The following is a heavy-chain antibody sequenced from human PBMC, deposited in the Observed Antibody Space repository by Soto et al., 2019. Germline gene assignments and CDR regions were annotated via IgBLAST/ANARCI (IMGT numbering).Heavy chain of an antibody. V-gene: IGHV4-31*11. CDR1: GGSISSGGYY. Sequence: QVQLQESGPGLVKPSQTLSLTCAVSGGSISSGGYYWSWIRQYAGKGLEWIAYIHHSGSTSYNPSLKSRVALSVDTSKNQFSLKLTSVTAADTALYYCARGPGMDSPADEFDYWGQGTLVSVSP. J-gene: IGHJ4*02. CDR3: ARGPGMDSPADEFDY. CDR2: IHHSGST. D-gene: IGHD6-13*01.